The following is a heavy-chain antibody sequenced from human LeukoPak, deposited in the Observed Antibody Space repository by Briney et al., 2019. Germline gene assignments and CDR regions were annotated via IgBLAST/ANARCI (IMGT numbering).Heavy chain of an antibody. CDR2: INPNSGGT. CDR3: ARALWFGEFDAFDI. CDR1: GYTFTGYY. J-gene: IGHJ3*02. D-gene: IGHD3-10*01. Sequence: GASVKVSCKASGYTFTGYYMHWVRQAPGQGLDWMGRINPNSGGTNYARKFQGRVTMTRDTSISTAYMELSRLRSDDTAVYYCARALWFGEFDAFDIWGQGTMVTVSS. V-gene: IGHV1-2*06.